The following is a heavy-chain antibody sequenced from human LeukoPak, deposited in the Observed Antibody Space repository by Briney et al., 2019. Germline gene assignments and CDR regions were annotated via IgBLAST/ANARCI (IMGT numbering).Heavy chain of an antibody. V-gene: IGHV4-39*07. J-gene: IGHJ4*02. CDR2: IYYSGST. CDR3: ARDCSSGYYRFDY. Sequence: SETLSLTCTVSGGSISSSDYYWGWIRQPPGKGLEWIGSIYYSGSTYYNPSLKSRVTISVDTSKNQCSLRLSSVTAADTAVYYCARDCSSGYYRFDYWGQGTLVIVSS. D-gene: IGHD3-22*01. CDR1: GGSISSSDYY.